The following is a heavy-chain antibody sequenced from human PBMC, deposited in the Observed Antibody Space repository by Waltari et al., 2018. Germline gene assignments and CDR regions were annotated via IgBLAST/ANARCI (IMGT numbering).Heavy chain of an antibody. D-gene: IGHD2-15*01. CDR2: MSYDGIST. Sequence: QVQLVESGGGVVQPGRSLRLSCAAPGFTFSNWIIHWVRQAPGRGQEWLAAMSYDGISTYYADSVKGRFTIGGDDSKNTVYLQINSLRPEDTAIYYCAREGGTSGYSGYFDYWGQGTLVTVSS. CDR3: AREGGTSGYSGYFDY. J-gene: IGHJ4*02. V-gene: IGHV3-30*01. CDR1: GFTFSNWI.